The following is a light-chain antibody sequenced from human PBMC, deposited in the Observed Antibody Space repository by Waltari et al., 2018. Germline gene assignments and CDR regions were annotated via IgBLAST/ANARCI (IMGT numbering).Light chain of an antibody. Sequence: QSVLTQPPSVSGAPVQRVTISCPGSSSNIGARYVVHCYQQLPVTAPKRLIYGNSNRPSGVPDRFSGSKSGTSASLAITGLQAEDEADYYCQSYDSSLSDSPIFGTGTKVTVL. V-gene: IGLV1-40*01. CDR1: SSNIGARYV. J-gene: IGLJ1*01. CDR3: QSYDSSLSDSPI. CDR2: GNS.